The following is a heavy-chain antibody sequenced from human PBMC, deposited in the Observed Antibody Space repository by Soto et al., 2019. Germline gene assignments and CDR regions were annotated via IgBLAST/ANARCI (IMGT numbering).Heavy chain of an antibody. J-gene: IGHJ4*02. CDR2: IYHSGST. CDR3: ARVYMVRGTIIRYFDY. CDR1: GDSISSSNW. Sequence: QVQLQESGPGLVKPSGTLSLTCAVSGDSISSSNWWSWVRQPPGKGLEWIGKIYHSGSTNYNPSLKSPVTISVGKSKNPLSLKLSSVPAADTAVYYCARVYMVRGTIIRYFDYWGQGTLVTVSS. D-gene: IGHD3-10*01. V-gene: IGHV4-4*02.